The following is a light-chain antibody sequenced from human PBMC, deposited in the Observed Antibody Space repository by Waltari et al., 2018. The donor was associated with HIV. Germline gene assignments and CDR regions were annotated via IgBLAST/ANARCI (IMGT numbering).Light chain of an antibody. J-gene: IGLJ2*01. CDR1: HFGERY. Sequence: SSDLTQPPSVSVSPGQSPSIPCSGDHFGERYACWYQQKPGQSPVLVIYQDSKRPSGIPERFSGSNSGNTATLTISGTQAMDEADYYCQAWDSSTVVFGGGTKLTVL. V-gene: IGLV3-1*01. CDR2: QDS. CDR3: QAWDSSTVV.